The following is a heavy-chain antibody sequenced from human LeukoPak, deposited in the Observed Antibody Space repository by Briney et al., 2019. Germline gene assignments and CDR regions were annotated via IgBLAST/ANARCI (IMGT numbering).Heavy chain of an antibody. CDR1: GFTFSTYG. V-gene: IGHV3-23*01. J-gene: IGHJ4*02. Sequence: GSLRLSCAASGFTFSTYGMSWVRQAPGKGPEWVTTISGGGDKQYADHVKGRFTVSRDDSKNTLYLQMNSLRAEDTALYYCAKDVNSSGYYLGFDYWGQGTPVTVSS. CDR3: AKDVNSSGYYLGFDY. CDR2: ISGGGDK. D-gene: IGHD3-22*01.